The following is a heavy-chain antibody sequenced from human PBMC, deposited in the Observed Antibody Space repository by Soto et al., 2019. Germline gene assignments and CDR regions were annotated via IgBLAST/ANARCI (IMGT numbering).Heavy chain of an antibody. D-gene: IGHD3-3*01. Sequence: EVQLLESGGGLIQPGGSLRLSCAASGFTFSSYVMSWVRQTPGRGLEGVSVISGSGGTTYYADSVKGRFPISRDNSKNTLYLQMNSLRAEYTAVYYCAKDFYDFWTAYPCFDYWGQGTLVTVSS. CDR3: AKDFYDFWTAYPCFDY. V-gene: IGHV3-23*01. CDR2: ISGSGGTT. CDR1: GFTFSSYV. J-gene: IGHJ4*02.